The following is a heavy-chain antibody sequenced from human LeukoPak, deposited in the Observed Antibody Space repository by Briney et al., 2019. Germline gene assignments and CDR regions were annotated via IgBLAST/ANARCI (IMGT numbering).Heavy chain of an antibody. D-gene: IGHD1-26*01. Sequence: SETLSLTCTVSGGSISSYYWSWIRQPPGKGLEWIGYIYFGGSTNYSPSLKSRVTMSVDTSKNQFSLRLNSVIAADTAVYYCARRLIVGATVAFDIWGQGTMVTVSS. CDR3: ARRLIVGATVAFDI. CDR2: IYFGGST. CDR1: GGSISSYY. J-gene: IGHJ3*02. V-gene: IGHV4-59*08.